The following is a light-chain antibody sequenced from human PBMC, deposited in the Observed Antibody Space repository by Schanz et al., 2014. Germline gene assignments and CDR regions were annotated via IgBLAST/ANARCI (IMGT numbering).Light chain of an antibody. V-gene: IGKV3-20*01. CDR2: GSS. CDR1: QIVSND. Sequence: EVVLTQSPATLSLSPGERATLSCRASQIVSNDFAWYQQKPGQAPRLLIYGSSNRATGIPARFSGSGSGTDFTLTISRLEPEDFAVYYCQQYGSTPRTFGQGTKVEIK. J-gene: IGKJ1*01. CDR3: QQYGSTPRT.